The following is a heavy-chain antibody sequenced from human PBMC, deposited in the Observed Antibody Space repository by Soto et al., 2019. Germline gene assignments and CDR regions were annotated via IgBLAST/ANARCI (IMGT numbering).Heavy chain of an antibody. CDR2: IYYSGST. D-gene: IGHD6-13*01. Sequence: QVQLQEPGPGLVKPSETLSLTCTDSGGSISSYFWSWIGQRPGKGLEWIGYIYYSGSTNYNPSLQSRVTISVDTSKNPFSMKRRSVTAEDTAVYYCARALHPSIADDVFYIWGQGTMLTVSS. V-gene: IGHV4-59*01. J-gene: IGHJ3*02. CDR3: ARALHPSIADDVFYI. CDR1: GGSISSYF.